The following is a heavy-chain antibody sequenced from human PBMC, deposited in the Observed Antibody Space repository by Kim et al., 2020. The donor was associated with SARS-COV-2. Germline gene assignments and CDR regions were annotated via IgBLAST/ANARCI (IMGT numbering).Heavy chain of an antibody. CDR3: ARDGGPYGSGYADY. CDR2: IWYDGSNK. Sequence: GGSLRLSCAASGFTFSSYGMHWVRQAPGKGLEWVAVIWYDGSNKYYADSVKGRFTISRDNSKNTLYLQMNSLRAEDTAVYYCARDGGPYGSGYADYWGQGTLVTVSS. D-gene: IGHD3-22*01. J-gene: IGHJ4*02. V-gene: IGHV3-33*01. CDR1: GFTFSSYG.